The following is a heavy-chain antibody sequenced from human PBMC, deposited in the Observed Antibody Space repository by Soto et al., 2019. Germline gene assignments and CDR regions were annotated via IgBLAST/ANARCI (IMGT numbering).Heavy chain of an antibody. CDR2: INGGNGDT. CDR3: ARGSLSLYSADFR. Sequence: QVQLVQSGAEVKKPGASVRISCRTSGYTFTSYAITWLRHAPGQRLEWMGWINGGNGDTKYSQKFQDRLSITRDTSATTVSLGLSSLTSEDTAIYYCARGSLSLYSADFRWGQGTLVTVSS. D-gene: IGHD1-26*01. CDR1: GYTFTSYA. V-gene: IGHV1-3*01. J-gene: IGHJ4*02.